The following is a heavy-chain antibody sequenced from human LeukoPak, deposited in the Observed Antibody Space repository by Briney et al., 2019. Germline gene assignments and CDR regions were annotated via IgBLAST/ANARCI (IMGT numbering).Heavy chain of an antibody. Sequence: GGSLRLSCAASGFTFSSYEMNWVRQAPGKGLEWVSYISSSGSTIYYADSVKGRFTISRDNAKNSLYLQMNSLRAENTAVYYCAELGITMIGGVWGKGTTVTISS. J-gene: IGHJ6*04. D-gene: IGHD3-10*02. CDR2: ISSSGSTI. CDR1: GFTFSSYE. V-gene: IGHV3-48*03. CDR3: AELGITMIGGV.